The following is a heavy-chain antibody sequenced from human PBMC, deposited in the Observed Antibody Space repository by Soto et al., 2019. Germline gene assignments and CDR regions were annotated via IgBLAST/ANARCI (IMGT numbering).Heavy chain of an antibody. J-gene: IGHJ6*03. CDR2: ISAYNGNT. D-gene: IGHD2-2*03. Sequence: ASVKVSCKASGYTFTSYGISWVRQAPGQGLEWMGWISAYNGNTNYAQKLQGRVTMTTDTSTSTAYMELRSLRSDDTAVYYCARVDIVVVPAAENYYYYYMDVWAKGPRSPSP. V-gene: IGHV1-18*01. CDR3: ARVDIVVVPAAENYYYYYMDV. CDR1: GYTFTSYG.